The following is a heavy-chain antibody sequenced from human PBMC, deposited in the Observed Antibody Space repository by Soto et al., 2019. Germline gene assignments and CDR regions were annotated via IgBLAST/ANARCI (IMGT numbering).Heavy chain of an antibody. CDR1: GGTFSSYA. V-gene: IGHV1-69*13. J-gene: IGHJ4*02. CDR3: ASSYDSSGYYPGRYFDY. D-gene: IGHD3-22*01. CDR2: IIPIFGTA. Sequence: EASVKVSCKASGGTFSSYAISWVRQAPGQGLEWMGGIIPIFGTANYAQKFQGRVTITADESTSTAYMELSSLRSEDTAVYYCASSYDSSGYYPGRYFDYWGQGTLVTVSS.